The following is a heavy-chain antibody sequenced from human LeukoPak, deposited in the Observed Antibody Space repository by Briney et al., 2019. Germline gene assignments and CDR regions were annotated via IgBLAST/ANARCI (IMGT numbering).Heavy chain of an antibody. D-gene: IGHD1-26*01. V-gene: IGHV3-30*02. CDR2: IRYDGSNK. CDR3: AKGIRAVGATNFDY. J-gene: IGHJ4*02. Sequence: GGSLRLSCAASGFTFSNYGMHWVRQAPGKGLEWVTFIRYDGSNKYYVDSVKGRFTISRDNSKNTLYLQTDSLRPEDTAMYYCAKGIRAVGATNFDYWGQGTLVTVSS. CDR1: GFTFSNYG.